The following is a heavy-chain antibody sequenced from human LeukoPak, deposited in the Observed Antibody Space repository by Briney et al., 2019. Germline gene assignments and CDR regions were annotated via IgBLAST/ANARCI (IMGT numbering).Heavy chain of an antibody. CDR1: GFTFDDYA. CDR3: AKDIGQWLVGDAFDI. CDR2: ISWNSGSI. J-gene: IGHJ3*02. D-gene: IGHD6-19*01. V-gene: IGHV3-9*01. Sequence: GGSLRLSCAASGFTFDDYAMRWVRQAPGKGLEWVSGISWNSGSIGYADSVKGRFTISRDNAKNSLYLQMNSLRAEDTALYYCAKDIGQWLVGDAFDIWGQRTMVTVSS.